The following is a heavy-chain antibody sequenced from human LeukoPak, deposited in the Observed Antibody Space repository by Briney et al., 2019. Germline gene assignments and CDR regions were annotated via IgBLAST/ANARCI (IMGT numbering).Heavy chain of an antibody. CDR2: ISWNSGSI. V-gene: IGHV3-9*01. CDR1: GFTFDDYA. CDR3: AKDFYGDSYYFDY. J-gene: IGHJ4*02. Sequence: GGSLRLSCAASGFTFDDYAMHWVRQAPGKGLEWVSGISWNSGSIGYADSVKGRFTISRDNAKNSLYLQMNSLRAEDTALYYCAKDFYGDSYYFDYWGQGTLVTASS. D-gene: IGHD4-17*01.